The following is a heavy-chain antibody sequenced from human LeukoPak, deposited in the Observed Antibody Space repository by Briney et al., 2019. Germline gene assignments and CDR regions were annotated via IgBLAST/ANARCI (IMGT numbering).Heavy chain of an antibody. J-gene: IGHJ4*02. Sequence: GGRTYYADSVKGRFTLSRDNSKNTLYLHMNSLRAEDTAVYYCAKDPGYCTSTSCYPYYFDYWGQGTLVTVSS. D-gene: IGHD2-2*01. CDR3: AKDPGYCTSTSCYPYYFDY. CDR2: GGRT. V-gene: IGHV3-23*01.